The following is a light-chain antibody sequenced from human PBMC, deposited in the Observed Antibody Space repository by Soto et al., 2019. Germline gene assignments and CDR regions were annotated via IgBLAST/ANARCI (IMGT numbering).Light chain of an antibody. CDR3: ATWDSSLSGVV. CDR2: DND. J-gene: IGLJ2*01. Sequence: QSALTQPASVSGSPGQSINISCTGTSSDVGGYDRVSWYQQHPGKAPKLLIYDNDKRPSGIPDRFSGSKSGTAATLGVTGLQTGDEADYYCATWDSSLSGVVFGGGTKLTVL. V-gene: IGLV1-51*01. CDR1: SSDVGGYDR.